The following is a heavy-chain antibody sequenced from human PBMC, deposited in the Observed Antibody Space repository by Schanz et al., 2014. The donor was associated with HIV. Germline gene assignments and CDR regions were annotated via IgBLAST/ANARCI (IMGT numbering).Heavy chain of an antibody. J-gene: IGHJ3*02. Sequence: EVHLVESGGGLVQPGGSLRLSCAASGFTFSSYWMTWVRQAPGKGLEMVANMNQDGSRKYYVNSVKGRFTISRDNAANSLFLQMNSLRAEDTAVYYCVHDDSDNDGLDMWGQGTMVTVSS. D-gene: IGHD3-22*01. CDR1: GFTFSSYW. V-gene: IGHV3-7*01. CDR2: MNQDGSRK. CDR3: VHDDSDNDGLDM.